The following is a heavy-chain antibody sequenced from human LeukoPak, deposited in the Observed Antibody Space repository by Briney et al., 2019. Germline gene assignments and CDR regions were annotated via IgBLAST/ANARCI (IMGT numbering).Heavy chain of an antibody. J-gene: IGHJ4*02. CDR2: ITWDGDST. CDR3: AKDRVVAAPASFFDY. CDR1: GFTFDDYA. D-gene: IGHD2-15*01. V-gene: IGHV3-43D*03. Sequence: GGSLRLSCAASGFTFDDYAMHWVRQAPGKGLEWVSLITWDGDSTYYADSVKGRFTISRDNSKNTLYLQMNSLRAEDTAVYYCAKDRVVAAPASFFDYWGQGTLVTVSS.